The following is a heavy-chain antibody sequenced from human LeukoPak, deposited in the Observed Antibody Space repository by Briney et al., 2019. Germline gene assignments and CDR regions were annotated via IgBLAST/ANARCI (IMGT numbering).Heavy chain of an antibody. Sequence: GGSLRLSCAASGFTFSIYWMSWVRQAPGKGLEWVANIKQDGSEKYYVDSVKGRFTISRDNAKNSLYLQMNSLRAEDTAVYYCAREYYDNSGYYGGAYWGQGTLVTVSS. J-gene: IGHJ4*02. D-gene: IGHD3-22*01. CDR3: AREYYDNSGYYGGAY. CDR2: IKQDGSEK. CDR1: GFTFSIYW. V-gene: IGHV3-7*01.